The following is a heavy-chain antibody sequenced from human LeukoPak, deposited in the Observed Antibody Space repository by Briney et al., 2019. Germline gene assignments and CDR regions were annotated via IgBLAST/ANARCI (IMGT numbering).Heavy chain of an antibody. Sequence: PGGSLRLSCAASGFTFSSYGMHWVRQAPGKGLEWVAVISYDGSNKYYADSVKGRFTISRDNSKNTLYLQMNSLRAEDTAVYYCAKETYSSSLHYYYYYYMDVWGKGTTVTVSS. CDR2: ISYDGSNK. V-gene: IGHV3-30*18. D-gene: IGHD6-13*01. CDR3: AKETYSSSLHYYYYYYMDV. J-gene: IGHJ6*03. CDR1: GFTFSSYG.